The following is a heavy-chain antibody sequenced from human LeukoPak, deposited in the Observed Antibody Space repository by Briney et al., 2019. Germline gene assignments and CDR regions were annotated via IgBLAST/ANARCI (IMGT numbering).Heavy chain of an antibody. V-gene: IGHV4-59*08. CDR2: ISSSGA. Sequence: SETLSLTCTVSGDSFSAYYWGWIRQPPRKGLECVGYISSSGAAYNPSLGGRLTISMDTSKNQFSLTLSSVTAADTGLYYCARHVYGRGMYVWGKGTTVTVSS. J-gene: IGHJ6*04. CDR3: ARHVYGRGMYV. D-gene: IGHD4-17*01. CDR1: GDSFSAYY.